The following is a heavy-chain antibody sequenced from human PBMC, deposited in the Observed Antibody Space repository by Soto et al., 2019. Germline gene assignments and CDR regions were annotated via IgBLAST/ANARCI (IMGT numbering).Heavy chain of an antibody. CDR3: ARDLRYYNSRGYYGFFDY. Sequence: QVQLVESGGGLVQPGRSLRLSCAASGFTFSSYAMHWVRQPPGKGLEWVSATSNDGVNAYYADSVKGRFTISRDNSKNTLYLQMKNLGPEDTAVYYCARDLRYYNSRGYYGFFDYGGQGTLVTASS. V-gene: IGHV3-30-3*01. CDR2: TSNDGVNA. CDR1: GFTFSSYA. D-gene: IGHD3-22*01. J-gene: IGHJ4*02.